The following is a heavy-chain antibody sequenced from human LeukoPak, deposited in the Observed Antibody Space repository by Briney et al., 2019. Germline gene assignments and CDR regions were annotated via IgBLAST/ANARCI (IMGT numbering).Heavy chain of an antibody. V-gene: IGHV1-2*02. CDR3: ARGGSGSEDFDY. CDR2: INPNSGAT. Sequence: ASVKVSCKASGYTFTDYYMHWVRQAPGQRLEWMGWINPNSGATKYAQKFQGRVTMTRDTSISTAYMELSRLTSDDTAVYYCARGGSGSEDFDYWGQGTLVTVSS. J-gene: IGHJ4*02. CDR1: GYTFTDYY. D-gene: IGHD3-10*01.